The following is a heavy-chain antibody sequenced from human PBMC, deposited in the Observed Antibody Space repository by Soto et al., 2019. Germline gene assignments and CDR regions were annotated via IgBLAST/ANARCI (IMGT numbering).Heavy chain of an antibody. J-gene: IGHJ4*02. V-gene: IGHV3-48*03. CDR2: ISNSGSTI. CDR3: VRESIYFDY. CDR1: VFTFISYE. Sequence: PGWSLRLSCASSVFTFISYEMNWVRQAPGKGLEWVSYISNSGSTIYYTDSVKGRFTISRDNAKNSLYLQMSSLRAEDTAVYYCVRESIYFDYWGQGALVTVSS.